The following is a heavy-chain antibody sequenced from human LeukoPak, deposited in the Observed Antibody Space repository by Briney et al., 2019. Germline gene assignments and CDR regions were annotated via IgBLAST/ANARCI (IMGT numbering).Heavy chain of an antibody. CDR1: GFTFSSYG. D-gene: IGHD2-2*01. CDR2: ISYDGSNK. CDR3: ARDRGYAVDY. Sequence: PGGSLRLSCAASGFTFSSYGMHWVRQAPGKGLEWVAVISYDGSNKYYADSVKGRFTISRDNSKNTLYLQMNSLRAEDTAVYYCARDRGYAVDYWGQGTLVTVSS. J-gene: IGHJ4*02. V-gene: IGHV3-30*03.